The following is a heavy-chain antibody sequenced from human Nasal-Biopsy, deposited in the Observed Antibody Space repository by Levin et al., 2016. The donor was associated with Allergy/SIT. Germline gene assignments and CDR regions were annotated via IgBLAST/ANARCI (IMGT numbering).Heavy chain of an antibody. Sequence: ASVKVSCKASGYTFSNHYMIWVRQAPGQGLEWMGIINARGDSTTYAEKFQGRINMTRDTSTSTLYMELNNLTSEDTAVYYCAKGYYYFDFWGQGTLVNVAS. D-gene: IGHD2-8*01. CDR2: INARGDST. CDR3: AKGYYYFDF. CDR1: GYTFSNHY. V-gene: IGHV1-46*01. J-gene: IGHJ4*02.